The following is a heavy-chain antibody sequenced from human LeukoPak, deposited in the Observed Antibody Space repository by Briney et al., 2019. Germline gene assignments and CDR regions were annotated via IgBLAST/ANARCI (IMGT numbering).Heavy chain of an antibody. J-gene: IGHJ3*02. D-gene: IGHD2-2*01. CDR1: GFTFSSYA. CDR3: ARDRSPFVVVPAAMDAFDI. CDR2: IYYSGST. Sequence: LRLSCAASGFTFSSYAMSWVRQAPGKGLEWIGYIYYSGSTYYNPSLKSRVTISVDTSKNQFSLKLSSVTAADTAVYYCARDRSPFVVVPAAMDAFDIWGQGTMVTVSS. V-gene: IGHV4-30-4*08.